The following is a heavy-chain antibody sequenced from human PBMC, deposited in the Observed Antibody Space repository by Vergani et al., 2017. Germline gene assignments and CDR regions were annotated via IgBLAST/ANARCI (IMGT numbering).Heavy chain of an antibody. Sequence: QVQLVQSGAEVKKPGASVKVSCKASGYTFTSYAMHWVRQAPGQRLEWMGWINAGNGNTKYSQKFQGRVTITRDTSASTAYMELSSLRSEDTAVYYCALPLGDYDYYYYGMDVWGQGTTVTVSS. CDR1: GYTFTSYA. J-gene: IGHJ6*02. V-gene: IGHV1-3*01. CDR2: INAGNGNT. D-gene: IGHD4-17*01. CDR3: ALPLGDYDYYYYGMDV.